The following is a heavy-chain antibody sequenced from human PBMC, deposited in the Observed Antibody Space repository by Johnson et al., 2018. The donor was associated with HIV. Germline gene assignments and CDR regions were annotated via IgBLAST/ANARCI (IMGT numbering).Heavy chain of an antibody. J-gene: IGHJ3*02. CDR3: AKDLYSSSWTNDAFDI. V-gene: IGHV3-7*01. D-gene: IGHD6-13*01. CDR2: IKQDGSER. CDR1: GFTFNIYW. Sequence: VQLVESGGGLVQPGGSLRLSCAASGFTFNIYWMSWVRQAPGKGLEWVANIKQDGSERYYGDSVKGRFTISRDNSKNTVYLQMNGLRAEDTAVYHCAKDLYSSSWTNDAFDIWGQGTMVTVSS.